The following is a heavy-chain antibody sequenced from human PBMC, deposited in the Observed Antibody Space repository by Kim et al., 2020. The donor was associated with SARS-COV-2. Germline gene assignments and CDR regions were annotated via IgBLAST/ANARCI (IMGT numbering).Heavy chain of an antibody. CDR1: GFTFSNAW. CDR3: TTDHYMVRGDIPHYYYYYGMDV. Sequence: GGSLRLSCAASGFTFSNAWMSWVRQAPGKGLEWVGRIKSKTDGGTTDYAAPVKGRFTISRDDSKNTLYLQMNSLKTEDTAVYYCTTDHYMVRGDIPHYYYYYGMDVWGQGTTVTVSS. V-gene: IGHV3-15*01. J-gene: IGHJ6*02. CDR2: IKSKTDGGTT. D-gene: IGHD3-10*01.